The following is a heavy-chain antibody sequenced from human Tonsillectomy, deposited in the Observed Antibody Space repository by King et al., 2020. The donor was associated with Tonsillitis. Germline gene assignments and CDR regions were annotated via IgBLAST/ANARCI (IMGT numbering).Heavy chain of an antibody. J-gene: IGHJ4*02. CDR1: GFTFNNAW. CDR3: STGVGRSDFDY. Sequence: VQLVESGGGLLKPGGSLRLSCAASGFTFNNAWMSWVRQAPEKGLEWIGRIKSKTDGGAVDYAAPVKGRFTISRDDSENTMSLQMNSLKTEDTAVYYCSTGVGRSDFDYWGQGTLVTVSS. V-gene: IGHV3-15*01. CDR2: IKSKTDGGAV. D-gene: IGHD1-26*01.